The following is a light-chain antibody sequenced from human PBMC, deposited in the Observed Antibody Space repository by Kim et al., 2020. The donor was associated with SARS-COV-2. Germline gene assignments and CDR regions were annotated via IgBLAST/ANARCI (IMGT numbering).Light chain of an antibody. CDR1: SSNIGADYD. J-gene: IGLJ3*02. Sequence: QRVTISCTGSSSNIGADYDVHWYQHLPGTVPKLLIYSNSNRPSGVPDRFSGSKSGTSASLAITGLQAEDEADYYCQSYDSSLSGWVFGGGTQLTVL. CDR3: QSYDSSLSGWV. CDR2: SNS. V-gene: IGLV1-40*01.